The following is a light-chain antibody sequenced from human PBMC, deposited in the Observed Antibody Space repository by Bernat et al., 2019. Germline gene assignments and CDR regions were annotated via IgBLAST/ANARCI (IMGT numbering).Light chain of an antibody. CDR2: DIS. Sequence: SALTQPRSVSGSPGQSVTIYCTGTSSDVGGYNHVSWYQQQPGKAPKLMIYDISKRPSGVPDRFSGSKSVNSASLTVSGLQADDEADYYCCAYEGSYTYVFGSGTKVTVL. CDR3: CAYEGSYTYV. CDR1: SSDVGGYNH. J-gene: IGLJ1*01. V-gene: IGLV2-11*01.